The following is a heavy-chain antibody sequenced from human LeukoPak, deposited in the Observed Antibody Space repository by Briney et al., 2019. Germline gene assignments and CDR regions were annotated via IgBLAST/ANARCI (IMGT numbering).Heavy chain of an antibody. CDR3: ARGLTGGYPRFDY. V-gene: IGHV3-20*04. CDR1: GFIFDDYD. D-gene: IGHD3-22*01. CDR2: INWHGNNI. Sequence: GGSLRLSCAASGFIFDDYDMSWVRQVPGKGLEWVSNINWHGNNIGYAGSVKGRFTISRDNAKNSVYLQMNSLRAEDTAFYYCARGLTGGYPRFDYWGQGTLVTVSS. J-gene: IGHJ4*02.